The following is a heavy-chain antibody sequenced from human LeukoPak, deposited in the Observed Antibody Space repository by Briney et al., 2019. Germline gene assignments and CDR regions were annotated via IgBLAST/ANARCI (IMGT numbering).Heavy chain of an antibody. CDR3: ARIDTSLGYCSGDSCYLDGPNAFDI. Sequence: ASVKVSCKASGYTFTNYGISWVRQAPGQGLEWMGWISGYNGNTNYAQKFQGRVTMTTDTSTSTAYMELRSLRSDDTAVYYCARIDTSLGYCSGDSCYLDGPNAFDIWGQGTMVTVSS. J-gene: IGHJ3*02. V-gene: IGHV1-18*01. CDR1: GYTFTNYG. D-gene: IGHD2-15*01. CDR2: ISGYNGNT.